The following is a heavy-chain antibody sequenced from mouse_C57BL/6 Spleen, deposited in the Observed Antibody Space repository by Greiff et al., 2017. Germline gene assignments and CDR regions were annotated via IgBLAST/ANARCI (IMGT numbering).Heavy chain of an antibody. CDR3: ARREYYFDY. CDR2: ISYDGSN. Sequence: EVHLVESGPGLVKPSQSLSLTCSVTGYSITSGYYWNWIRQFPGNKLEWMGYISYDGSNNYNPSLKNRISITRDTSKNQFFLKLNSVTTEDTATYYCARREYYFDYWGQGTTLTVSS. V-gene: IGHV3-6*01. J-gene: IGHJ2*01. CDR1: GYSITSGYY.